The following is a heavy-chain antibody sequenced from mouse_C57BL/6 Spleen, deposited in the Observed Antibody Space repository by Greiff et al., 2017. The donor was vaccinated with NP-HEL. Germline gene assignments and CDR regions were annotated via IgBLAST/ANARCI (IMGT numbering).Heavy chain of an antibody. J-gene: IGHJ4*01. CDR1: GYTFTSYW. CDR2: INPSSGYT. V-gene: IGHV1-7*01. Sequence: VQLQQSGAELAKPGASVKLSCKASGYTFTSYWLHWVKQRPGQGLEWIGYINPSSGYTKYNQKFKDTAPLTADKSSSTANRQLGSLTYEDSAVYYCARWGFMDYWGQGTSVTVSS. CDR3: ARWGFMDY.